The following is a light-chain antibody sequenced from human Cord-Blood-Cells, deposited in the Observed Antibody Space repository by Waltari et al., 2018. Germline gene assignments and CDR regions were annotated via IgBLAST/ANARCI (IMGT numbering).Light chain of an antibody. CDR2: GAS. CDR1: QSVSSSY. CDR3: QQYGSSPLT. Sequence: EIVLTQSPGTLSLSPGERATLSCRASQSVSSSYLAWYQQTPGQAPRLLIYGASSRATGIPDRFSGSVSETDFTLTISRLEPEDFAVYYCQQYGSSPLTFGGGTKVEIK. V-gene: IGKV3-20*01. J-gene: IGKJ4*01.